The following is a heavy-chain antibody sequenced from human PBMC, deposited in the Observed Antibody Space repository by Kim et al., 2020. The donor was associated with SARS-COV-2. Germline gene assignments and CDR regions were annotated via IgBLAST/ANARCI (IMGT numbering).Heavy chain of an antibody. D-gene: IGHD4-17*01. Sequence: GGSLRLSCAASGFTFSSYWMHWVRQAPGKGLVWVSRINSDGSRTSYADSVKGRFTISRDNAKNTLYLQMNSLRAEDTAVYYCAKDYGDYDYFDYWGQGTLVTVSS. CDR1: GFTFSSYW. CDR3: AKDYGDYDYFDY. V-gene: IGHV3-74*01. CDR2: INSDGSRT. J-gene: IGHJ4*02.